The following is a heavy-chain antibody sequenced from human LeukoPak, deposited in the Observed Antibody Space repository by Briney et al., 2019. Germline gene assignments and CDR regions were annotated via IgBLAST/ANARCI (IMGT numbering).Heavy chain of an antibody. J-gene: IGHJ4*02. D-gene: IGHD4-17*01. CDR2: MKPNSGDT. V-gene: IGHV1-8*01. CDR1: GYTFSSCD. Sequence: GASVKVSCKASGYTFSSCDINWVRQATGHGLEWMGWMKPNSGDTGYEQKFQGRVTMTRNTSINTVYMELSSLRSDDTAVYYCARGAYGDKWGQGTMVTVSS. CDR3: ARGAYGDK.